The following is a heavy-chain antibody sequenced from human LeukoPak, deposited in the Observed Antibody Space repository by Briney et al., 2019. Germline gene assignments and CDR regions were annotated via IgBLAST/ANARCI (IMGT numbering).Heavy chain of an antibody. CDR1: GFTFSSYG. CDR2: IWYDGSNK. V-gene: IGHV3-33*06. J-gene: IGHJ4*02. D-gene: IGHD4-17*01. CDR3: AKDHVRDYGDYVSFDY. Sequence: GGSLRLSCAASGFTFSSYGMHWVRQAPGKGLEWVAVIWYDGSNKYYADSVKGRFTISRDNSKNTLYLQMNSLRAEDTAVYYCAKDHVRDYGDYVSFDYWGQGTLVTVSS.